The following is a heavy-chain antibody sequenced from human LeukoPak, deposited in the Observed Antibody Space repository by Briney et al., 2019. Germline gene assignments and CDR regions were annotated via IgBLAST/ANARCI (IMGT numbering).Heavy chain of an antibody. D-gene: IGHD6-13*01. J-gene: IGHJ6*02. CDR1: GGSISSGDYY. Sequence: SETLSLTCTVSGGSISSGDYYWSWIRQPPGKGLEWIGYIYYSGSTYYNPSLKSRVTISVDTSKNQFSLKLSSVTAADTAVYYCARDRIAREGMDVWGQETTVTVSS. V-gene: IGHV4-30-4*01. CDR3: ARDRIAREGMDV. CDR2: IYYSGST.